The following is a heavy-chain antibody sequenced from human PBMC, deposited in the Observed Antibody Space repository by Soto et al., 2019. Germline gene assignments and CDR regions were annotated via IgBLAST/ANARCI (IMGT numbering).Heavy chain of an antibody. Sequence: QVQLVESGGGVVQPGRSLRLSCAASGFTFSSYAMHWVRQAPGKGLEWVAVISYDGSNKYYADSVKGRFTISRDNSKNTLYLQMNSLRAEDTAVYYCAREMYSGSYYFQHWGQGTLVTVSS. CDR1: GFTFSSYA. CDR3: AREMYSGSYYFQH. J-gene: IGHJ1*01. D-gene: IGHD1-26*01. V-gene: IGHV3-30-3*01. CDR2: ISYDGSNK.